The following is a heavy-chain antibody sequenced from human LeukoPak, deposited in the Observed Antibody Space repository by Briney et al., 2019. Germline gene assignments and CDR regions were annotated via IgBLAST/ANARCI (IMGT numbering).Heavy chain of an antibody. D-gene: IGHD6-19*01. J-gene: IGHJ4*02. CDR2: IYYSGST. CDR1: GGSISSYY. V-gene: IGHV4-59*01. CDR3: ARSGYSSGWYHFDY. Sequence: NPSETLSLTCTVPGGSISSYYWSWIRHPPGKGLEWIGYIYYSGSTNYNPSLKSRVTISVDTSKNQFSLKLSSVTAADTAVYYCARSGYSSGWYHFDYWGQGTLVTVSS.